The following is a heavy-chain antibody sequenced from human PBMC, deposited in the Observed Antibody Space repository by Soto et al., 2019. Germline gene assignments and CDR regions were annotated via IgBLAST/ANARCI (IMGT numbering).Heavy chain of an antibody. V-gene: IGHV4-30-4*01. CDR2: IYYSGST. CDR3: ARDLGYSSSWYVGFDY. J-gene: IGHJ4*02. CDR1: GGSISSGDYY. D-gene: IGHD6-13*01. Sequence: SETLSLTCTVSGGSISSGDYYRSWIRQPPGKGLEWIGNIYYSGSTYYNPSLKSRVTISVDTSKNQFSLKLSSVTAADTAVYYCARDLGYSSSWYVGFDYWGQGTLVTVSS.